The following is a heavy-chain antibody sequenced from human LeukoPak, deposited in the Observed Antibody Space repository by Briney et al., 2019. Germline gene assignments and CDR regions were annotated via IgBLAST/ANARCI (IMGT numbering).Heavy chain of an antibody. CDR3: AKGEILGGLTGWPSK. J-gene: IGHJ4*02. V-gene: IGHV3-9*01. D-gene: IGHD3-9*01. Sequence: SLRLSCAPSVHTFDDNVLQWVRQALRRGGGWGWGITWNGGSVGYADSVKGRFTVSRDNAKNLLFLQLDSVTAEDTAFYSCAKGEILGGLTGWPSKWGQGTLVTVS. CDR1: VHTFDDNV. CDR2: ITWNGGSV.